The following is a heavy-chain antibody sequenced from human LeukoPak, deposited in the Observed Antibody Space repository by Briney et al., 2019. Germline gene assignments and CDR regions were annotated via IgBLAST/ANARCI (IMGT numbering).Heavy chain of an antibody. Sequence: GGSLRLSCAASGFIFRAFGMHWVRQAPGKGLEWVAFIRYDGSRIFYGDSMKGRFTISRDNSKNTLYLQMNSLRVEDTAVYYCAKDGVVTFDVLTAYQGDFDLWGQGTLVTVSS. V-gene: IGHV3-30*02. J-gene: IGHJ4*02. CDR1: GFIFRAFG. D-gene: IGHD3-9*01. CDR2: IRYDGSRI. CDR3: AKDGVVTFDVLTAYQGDFDL.